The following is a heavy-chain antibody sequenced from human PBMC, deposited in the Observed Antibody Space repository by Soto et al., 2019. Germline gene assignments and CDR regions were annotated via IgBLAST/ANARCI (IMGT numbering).Heavy chain of an antibody. CDR3: ARVTQLWGDYYYYGMDV. CDR2: IYSGGST. V-gene: IGHV3-53*01. Sequence: EVQLVESGGGLIQPGGSMRLSCAASGFTVSSNYMSWVRQAPGKGLEWVSVIYSGGSTYYADSVKGRVTISRDNSKNTLYLQMNSLRAEDTAVYYCARVTQLWGDYYYYGMDVWGRGTTVTVSS. CDR1: GFTVSSNY. J-gene: IGHJ6*02. D-gene: IGHD5-18*01.